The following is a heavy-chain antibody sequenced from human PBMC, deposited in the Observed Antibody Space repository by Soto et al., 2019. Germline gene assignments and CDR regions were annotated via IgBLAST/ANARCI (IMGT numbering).Heavy chain of an antibody. CDR3: ARGTYYVFWSVYSPMNDPYYFDY. CDR1: GGSISSYY. CDR2: IYYSGST. Sequence: SETLSLTCTVSGGSISSYYWSWIRQPPGKGLEWIGYIYYSGSTNYNPSLKSRVTISVDTSKNQFSLKLSSVTAADTAVYYCARGTYYVFWSVYSPMNDPYYFDYGGREPRVTFP. D-gene: IGHD3-3*01. J-gene: IGHJ4*02. V-gene: IGHV4-59*01.